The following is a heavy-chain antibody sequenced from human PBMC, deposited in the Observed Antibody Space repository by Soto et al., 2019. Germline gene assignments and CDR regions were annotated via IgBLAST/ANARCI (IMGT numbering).Heavy chain of an antibody. Sequence: QLQLQESGSGLVKPSQTLSLTCAVSGGSISSGGYSWSWIRQPPGKGLEWIGYIYHSGSTYYNPSLKSRVTISVDRSKNQFSLKLSSVTAAYTAVYYCARAEMATMGAFDIWGQGTMVTVSS. CDR3: ARAEMATMGAFDI. CDR1: GGSISSGGYS. CDR2: IYHSGST. J-gene: IGHJ3*02. V-gene: IGHV4-30-2*01. D-gene: IGHD5-12*01.